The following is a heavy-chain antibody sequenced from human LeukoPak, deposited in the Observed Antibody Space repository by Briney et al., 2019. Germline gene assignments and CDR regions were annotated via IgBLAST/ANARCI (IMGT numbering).Heavy chain of an antibody. CDR2: IYYSGST. Sequence: PSQTLSLTCTVSVGSISSGGYYLRWIRQHPGKGLEWIGYIYYSGSTYYNPSLKSRVTISVDTSKNQFSLKLSSVNAADTAVYYCERGSKKGRNFDYWGQGTLVTISS. D-gene: IGHD2/OR15-2a*01. CDR3: ERGSKKGRNFDY. CDR1: VGSISSGGYY. V-gene: IGHV4-31*03. J-gene: IGHJ4*02.